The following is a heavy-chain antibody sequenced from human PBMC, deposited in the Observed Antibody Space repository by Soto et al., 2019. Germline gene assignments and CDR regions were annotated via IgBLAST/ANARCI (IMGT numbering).Heavy chain of an antibody. V-gene: IGHV4-34*01. J-gene: IGHJ4*02. CDR1: GGSFSGYY. Sequence: QVQLQQWGAGLLKPSETLSLTCAVYGGSFSGYYWSWLRQPPGKGLEWLGGINHSGSATQNPSLKTRVTISVDTSKNQFSLRLGSLTAADTAVYYCARAVQGDAPGKDFFDSWGQGTLVTVSS. D-gene: IGHD2-21*02. CDR3: ARAVQGDAPGKDFFDS. CDR2: INHSGSA.